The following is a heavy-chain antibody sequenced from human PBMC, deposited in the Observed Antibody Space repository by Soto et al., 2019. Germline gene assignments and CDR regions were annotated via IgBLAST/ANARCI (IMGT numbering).Heavy chain of an antibody. CDR1: GYSFTSYW. D-gene: IGHD6-19*01. CDR3: ARQRWLVPGTYHYYGMDV. V-gene: IGHV5-10-1*01. CDR2: IDPSDSYT. J-gene: IGHJ6*02. Sequence: PGESLKISCKGSGYSFTSYWISWVRQMPGKGLEWMGRIDPSDSYTNYSPSFQGHVTISADKSISTAYLQWSSLKASDTAMYYCARQRWLVPGTYHYYGMDVCGQGTMVTVS.